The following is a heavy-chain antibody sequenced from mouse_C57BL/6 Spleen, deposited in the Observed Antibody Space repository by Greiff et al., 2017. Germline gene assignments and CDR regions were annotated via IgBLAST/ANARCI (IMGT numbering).Heavy chain of an antibody. CDR3: ARRLGHYYYARDY. CDR2: ISYDGSN. V-gene: IGHV3-6*01. D-gene: IGHD4-1*01. J-gene: IGHJ4*01. Sequence: DVKLQESGPGLVKPSQSLSLTCSVTGYSITSGYYWNWIRQFPGNKLEWMGYISYDGSNNYNPSLKNRISITRDTSKNQFFLKLNSVTTEDTATYYCARRLGHYYYARDYWGQGTSVTVSS. CDR1: GYSITSGYY.